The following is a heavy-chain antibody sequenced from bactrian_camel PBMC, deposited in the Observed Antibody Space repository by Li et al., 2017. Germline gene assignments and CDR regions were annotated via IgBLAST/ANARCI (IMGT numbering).Heavy chain of an antibody. CDR1: GYVFSSHC. D-gene: IGHD7*01. Sequence: VQLVESGGGSVPVGGSLRLSCVSSVGYVFSSHCMGWFRQAPGEEREGVASIHTGDKSTEYADSVKDRFTVSWDKSKNTMYLQMDSLKPEDTAKYYCAMAHGGGWAILDILQYIYWGQGTQVTVS. V-gene: IGHV3S1*01. CDR2: IHTGDKST. CDR3: AMAHGGGWAILDILQYIY. J-gene: IGHJ4*01.